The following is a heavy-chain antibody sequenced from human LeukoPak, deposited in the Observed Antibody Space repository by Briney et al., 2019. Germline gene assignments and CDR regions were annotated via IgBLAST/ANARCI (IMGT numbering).Heavy chain of an antibody. Sequence: ASVKVSCKASGYMFSTYGTNWVRQAPGQGLEWMGWIGAYNDNTKYAEKFQGRVTMTADTSTSTAYMELRSLRSDDTAVYYCARDDIEYCSPTSCGWFDPWGQGTLVTVSS. J-gene: IGHJ5*02. CDR3: ARDDIEYCSPTSCGWFDP. CDR1: GYMFSTYG. V-gene: IGHV1-18*01. D-gene: IGHD2-2*01. CDR2: IGAYNDNT.